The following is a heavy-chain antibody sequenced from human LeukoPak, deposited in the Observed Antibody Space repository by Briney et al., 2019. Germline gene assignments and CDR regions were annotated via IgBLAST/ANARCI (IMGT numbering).Heavy chain of an antibody. CDR1: GFTFSSYS. CDR3: ARADQGPLDY. J-gene: IGHJ4*02. V-gene: IGHV3-21*01. Sequence: GGSLRLSCAASGFTFSSYSLNWVRQAPGKGLEWVSSISSSSDYIYYADSVKGRFTISRDNARNTVYLHMNSLRAEDTAVFYCARADQGPLDYWGQGTLVTVSS. CDR2: ISSSSDYI. D-gene: IGHD2-2*01.